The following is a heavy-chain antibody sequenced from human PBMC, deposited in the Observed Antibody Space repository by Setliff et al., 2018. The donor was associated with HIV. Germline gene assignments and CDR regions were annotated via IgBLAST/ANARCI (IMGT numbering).Heavy chain of an antibody. CDR3: APVRDGYNYFFDY. CDR1: GGTFSSYA. Sequence: SVKVSCKASGGTFSSYAISWVRQAPGQGLEWMGGIIPILGIANYAQKFQGRVTITADESTSTAYMELSSLRSEDTAVYYCAPVRDGYNYFFDYWGQGTLVTVSS. V-gene: IGHV1-69*10. D-gene: IGHD5-12*01. CDR2: IIPILGIA. J-gene: IGHJ4*02.